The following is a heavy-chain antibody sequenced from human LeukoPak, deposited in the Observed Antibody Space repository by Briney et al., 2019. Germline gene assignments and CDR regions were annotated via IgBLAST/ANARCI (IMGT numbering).Heavy chain of an antibody. D-gene: IGHD3-10*01. CDR1: GFTFTAYW. Sequence: GESLKISCRTSGFTFTAYWIVWVRQVPGKGLECVGGIAPGDPATRYSPSFQGQVTMSADKSLTTAYLQWYSLKASDTAIYYCALRNGYGSVRPYADWLDPWGQGTLVTVSS. CDR2: IAPGDPAT. J-gene: IGHJ5*02. V-gene: IGHV5-51*01. CDR3: ALRNGYGSVRPYADWLDP.